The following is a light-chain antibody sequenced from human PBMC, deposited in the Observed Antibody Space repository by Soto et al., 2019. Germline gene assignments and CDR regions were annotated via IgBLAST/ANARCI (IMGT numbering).Light chain of an antibody. CDR1: SSDIGAYNY. Sequence: QSALTQPPSASGSPGQSVTISCTGTSSDIGAYNYVSWYQQYPGKAPKLIIYEVSQRPSGVPDRFSGSKSGNTASLTISGLQAEDEADYYCSSYTTTSTLVFGGGTKVTVL. CDR3: SSYTTTSTLV. CDR2: EVS. J-gene: IGLJ3*02. V-gene: IGLV2-8*01.